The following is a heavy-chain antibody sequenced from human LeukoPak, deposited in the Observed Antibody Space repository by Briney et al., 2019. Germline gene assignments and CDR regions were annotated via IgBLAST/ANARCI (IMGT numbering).Heavy chain of an antibody. CDR2: ISDSSSTI. J-gene: IGHJ4*02. Sequence: PGGSLRLSCIGSGFAFSDYDMNWVRQAPGKGPEWLSYISDSSSTIYNADSVKGRFTISRDNAKNTVYLQMNSLRAEDTAVYYCAKVRFCTGVTCYPDDNWGQGTLVTVSS. CDR3: AKVRFCTGVTCYPDDN. CDR1: GFAFSDYD. V-gene: IGHV3-48*04. D-gene: IGHD2-15*01.